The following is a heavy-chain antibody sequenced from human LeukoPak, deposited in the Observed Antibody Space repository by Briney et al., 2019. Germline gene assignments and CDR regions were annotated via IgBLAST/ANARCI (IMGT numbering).Heavy chain of an antibody. CDR3: ANSGSYHALGY. D-gene: IGHD1-26*01. J-gene: IGHJ4*02. CDR1: GFTFSSHW. Sequence: GGSLRLSCAASGFTFSSHWMHWVRQAPGKGLLWVSHINRDGSSTSYADSVKGRFTISRDNAKNTLYLQMNSLRVEDTAVYYCANSGSYHALGYGGQGTLVTVSS. V-gene: IGHV3-74*01. CDR2: INRDGSST.